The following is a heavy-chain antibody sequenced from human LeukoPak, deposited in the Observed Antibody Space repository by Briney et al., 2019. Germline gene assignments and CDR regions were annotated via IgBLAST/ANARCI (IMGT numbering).Heavy chain of an antibody. J-gene: IGHJ4*02. Sequence: GGSLRLSCAASGFTFSSYWMHWVRQAREQGLVWVSRINSDGSNTVYADSVKGRFTISRDNAKNTLYLQMDTLRVEDTAVYYCARDQGSGWSLDYWGLGTLVTVSS. CDR3: ARDQGSGWSLDY. CDR1: GFTFSSYW. CDR2: INSDGSNT. V-gene: IGHV3-74*01. D-gene: IGHD6-19*01.